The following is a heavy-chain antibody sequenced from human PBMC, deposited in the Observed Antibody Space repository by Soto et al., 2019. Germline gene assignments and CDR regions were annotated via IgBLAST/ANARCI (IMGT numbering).Heavy chain of an antibody. Sequence: YAIKSARQAPRQGLEWMGWMNPNSGNTGYAENFQDRVTMTRDTSINTAYMELNSLRADDTAVYYFASRPYDDRNGNHVAVDYWVPGTLDTVSS. D-gene: IGHD3-22*01. V-gene: IGHV1-8*01. CDR3: ASRPYDDRNGNHVAVDY. CDR1: YA. CDR2: MNPNSGNT. J-gene: IGHJ4*02.